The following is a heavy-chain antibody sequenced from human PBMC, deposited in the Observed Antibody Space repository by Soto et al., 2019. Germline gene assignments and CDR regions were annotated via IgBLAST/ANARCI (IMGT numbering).Heavy chain of an antibody. Sequence: EVQLVESGGGLVQPGRSLRLSCAASGFTFDDYAMHWVRQAPGKGLEWVSGISWNSGSIGYADSVKGRFTISRDNAKNSLYLQMNSLRAEDTALHYCAKDIDEDLDGSGFYFDYWGQGTLVTVSS. CDR3: AKDIDEDLDGSGFYFDY. CDR2: ISWNSGSI. CDR1: GFTFDDYA. D-gene: IGHD6-19*01. V-gene: IGHV3-9*01. J-gene: IGHJ4*02.